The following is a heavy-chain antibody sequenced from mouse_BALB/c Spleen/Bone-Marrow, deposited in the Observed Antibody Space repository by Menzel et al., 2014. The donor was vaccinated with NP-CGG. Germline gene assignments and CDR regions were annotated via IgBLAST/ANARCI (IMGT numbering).Heavy chain of an antibody. D-gene: IGHD4-1*01. CDR2: ISNLAYSI. CDR1: GFTFSDYG. CDR3: ARDLDGTGVFDY. Sequence: EVKLMESGGGLVQTGGSRKLSCAASGFTFSDYGMAWVRQAPGKGPEWVAFISNLAYSISYADTVTGRFTISRENVRNTLYLEMSSLRSEDTAMYYCARDLDGTGVFDYCGQGTTLTISS. J-gene: IGHJ2*01. V-gene: IGHV5-15*02.